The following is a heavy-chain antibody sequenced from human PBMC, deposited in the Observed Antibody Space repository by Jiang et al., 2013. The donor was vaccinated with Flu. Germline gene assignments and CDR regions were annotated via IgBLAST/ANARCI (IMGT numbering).Heavy chain of an antibody. CDR1: GYTFTSYY. V-gene: IGHV1-46*01. J-gene: IGHJ6*02. CDR3: ARDRTVTTFYYGMDV. CDR2: INPSGGST. Sequence: GAEVKKPGASVKVSCKASGYTFTSYYMHWVRQAPGQGLEWMGIINPSGGSTSYAQKFQGRVTMTRDTSTSTVYMELSSLRSEDTAVYYCARDRTVTTFYYGMDVVGPRDHGHRLL. D-gene: IGHD4-11*01.